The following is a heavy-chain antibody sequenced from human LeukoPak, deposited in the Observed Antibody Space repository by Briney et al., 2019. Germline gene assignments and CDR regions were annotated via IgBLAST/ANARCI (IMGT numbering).Heavy chain of an antibody. CDR2: INHSGST. Sequence: SETLSLTCAVYGGSFSNYYWSWIRQPPGKGLEWIGEINHSGSTNYNPSLKSRVTISVDTSKNQFSLKLSSVTAADTAVYYCARRAKNQWELHAFDIWGQGTMVTVSS. V-gene: IGHV4-34*01. D-gene: IGHD1-26*01. J-gene: IGHJ3*02. CDR3: ARRAKNQWELHAFDI. CDR1: GGSFSNYY.